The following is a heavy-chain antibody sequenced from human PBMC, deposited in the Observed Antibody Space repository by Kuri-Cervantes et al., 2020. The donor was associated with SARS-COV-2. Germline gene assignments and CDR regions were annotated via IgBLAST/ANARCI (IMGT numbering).Heavy chain of an antibody. D-gene: IGHD3-22*01. V-gene: IGHV1-2*06. CDR3: ARSYFYDSSGYVMDY. Sequence: ASVKVSCKTSGYTFTAYYVHWVRQAPGQGLEWMGRIHPNDGATNSAQKFQGRVTMTRDTSVSTAYMELSRLRSDDTAVYYCARSYFYDSSGYVMDYWGQGTLVTVSS. CDR1: GYTFTAYY. CDR2: IHPNDGAT. J-gene: IGHJ4*02.